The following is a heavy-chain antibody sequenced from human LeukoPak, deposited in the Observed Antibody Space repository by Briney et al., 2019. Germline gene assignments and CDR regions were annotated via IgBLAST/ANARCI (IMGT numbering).Heavy chain of an antibody. CDR2: IRGDTGDT. CDR3: ARFRGNSCDY. Sequence: ASVTVSCKASGFRVSDYYLHWVRQAPGQGLEWMGWIRGDTGDTDSPQKFQGRVTMTRDTSSNTAYMELSRLTFDDTAMYFCARFRGNSCDYWGQGTLVTVSS. CDR1: GFRVSDYY. D-gene: IGHD6-13*01. V-gene: IGHV1-2*02. J-gene: IGHJ4*02.